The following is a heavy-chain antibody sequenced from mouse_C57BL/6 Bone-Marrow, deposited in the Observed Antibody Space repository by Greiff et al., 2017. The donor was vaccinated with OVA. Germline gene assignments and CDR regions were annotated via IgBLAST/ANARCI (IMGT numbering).Heavy chain of an antibody. D-gene: IGHD1-1*01. CDR2: IYPGNSDT. Sequence: EVQLQQSGTVLARPGASVKMSCKTSGYTFTSYWMHWVKQRPGQGLEWIGAIYPGNSDTSYNQKIKGKAKLTAVTSASTAYMELSSLTNEDSAVYYFTRYAVVATPFAYWGQGTLVTVSA. CDR3: TRYAVVATPFAY. CDR1: GYTFTSYW. V-gene: IGHV1-5*01. J-gene: IGHJ3*01.